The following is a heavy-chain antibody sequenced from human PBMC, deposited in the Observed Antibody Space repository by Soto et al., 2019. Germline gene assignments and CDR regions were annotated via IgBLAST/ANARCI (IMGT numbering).Heavy chain of an antibody. CDR1: GGSISSGGYS. Sequence: QLQLQESGSGLRKPAQTMSLTCAVYGGSISSGGYSWSWIRKPPAQDLEWIGYIYHSGSTYYNPSLKSRVTISVDRSKNQFSLKLSSVTAADTAVYYCARAHYGDYGYGMDVWGQGTTVTVSS. CDR3: ARAHYGDYGYGMDV. V-gene: IGHV4-30-2*01. D-gene: IGHD4-17*01. CDR2: IYHSGST. J-gene: IGHJ6*02.